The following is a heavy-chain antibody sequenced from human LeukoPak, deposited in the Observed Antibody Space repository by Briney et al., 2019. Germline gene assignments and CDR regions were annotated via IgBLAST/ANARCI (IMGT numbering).Heavy chain of an antibody. Sequence: PSETLSLTCTVSGGSISSSSYYWGWIRQPPGKGLEWIGSIYYSGSTYYNPSLKSRVTISVDTSKNQFSLKLSSVTAADTAVYYCARREQEFFDYWAREPWSPSPQ. J-gene: IGHJ4*02. V-gene: IGHV4-39*01. CDR3: ARREQEFFDY. CDR2: IYYSGST. CDR1: GGSISSSSYY. D-gene: IGHD1/OR15-1a*01.